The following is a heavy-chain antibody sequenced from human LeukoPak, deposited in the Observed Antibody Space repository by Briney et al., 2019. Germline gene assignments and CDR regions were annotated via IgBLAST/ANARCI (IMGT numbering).Heavy chain of an antibody. CDR2: ISAYNGNT. CDR1: GYTFTSYG. Sequence: ASVKVSCKASGYTFTSYGINWVRQAPGQGLEWMGWISAYNGNTNYAQYLQDRITMTTDTSTSTAYMELRSLRSDDTAMYYCARDGGQSYDILTGYYNNDWFDPWGQGTLVTVSS. CDR3: ARDGGQSYDILTGYYNNDWFDP. V-gene: IGHV1-18*01. J-gene: IGHJ5*02. D-gene: IGHD3-9*01.